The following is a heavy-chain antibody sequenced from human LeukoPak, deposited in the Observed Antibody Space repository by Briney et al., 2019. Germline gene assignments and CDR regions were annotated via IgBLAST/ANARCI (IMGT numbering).Heavy chain of an antibody. V-gene: IGHV4-30-4*01. CDR2: IYYSGTT. CDR1: GGSISSGDYY. Sequence: SETLSLTCTVSGGSISSGDYYWRWIRQPPGKGLEWIGYIYYSGTTYYNPSLKSRVTLSVDTSKNQFSLKLTSVTAADTAVYSCARGPYGSGSYYWGQGTLVTVSS. CDR3: ARGPYGSGSYY. D-gene: IGHD3-10*01. J-gene: IGHJ4*02.